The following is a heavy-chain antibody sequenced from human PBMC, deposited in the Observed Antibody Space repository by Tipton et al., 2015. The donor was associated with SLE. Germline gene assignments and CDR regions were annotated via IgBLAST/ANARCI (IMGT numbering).Heavy chain of an antibody. Sequence: TLSLTCTVSGASITTSFWSWIRQAPGKGLEWIGYIYTSGSTNYNPSLRSRVNILRDTSKNQFSLRLTSVTAADTAVYYCAREDLGIFAFDIWGQGTMVTVSS. J-gene: IGHJ3*02. V-gene: IGHV4-4*09. CDR2: IYTSGST. CDR1: GASITTSF. CDR3: AREDLGIFAFDI.